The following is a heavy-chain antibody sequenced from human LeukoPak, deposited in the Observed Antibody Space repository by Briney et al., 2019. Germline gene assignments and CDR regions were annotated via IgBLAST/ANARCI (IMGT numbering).Heavy chain of an antibody. D-gene: IGHD4-17*01. V-gene: IGHV3-66*01. CDR2: IYRGGST. CDR1: GLTVRSIY. CDR3: ARTTTEFDY. J-gene: IGHJ4*02. Sequence: PGGSLRLSCAASGLTVRSIYKSWARHATGKGLEWVSVIYRGGSTYYADSVKGRFTISRDNSENTLYLQMNSLRAEDTAVYYCARTTTEFDYWGQGTLVTVSS.